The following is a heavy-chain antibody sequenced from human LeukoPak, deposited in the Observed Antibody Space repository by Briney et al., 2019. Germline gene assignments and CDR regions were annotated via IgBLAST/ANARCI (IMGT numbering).Heavy chain of an antibody. CDR3: ARSSRHYDFWSGFDYYDA. V-gene: IGHV4-34*01. J-gene: IGHJ6*04. CDR2: INHSGST. D-gene: IGHD3-3*01. CDR1: GGSFNNYS. Sequence: SETLSLTCAVYGGSFNNYSWSWIRQPPGKGLEWIGEINHSGSTNYNPSLKSRVTISVDTSKNQFSLKLSSVTAADTAVYYCARSSRHYDFWSGFDYYDAWGKGTTVTVSS.